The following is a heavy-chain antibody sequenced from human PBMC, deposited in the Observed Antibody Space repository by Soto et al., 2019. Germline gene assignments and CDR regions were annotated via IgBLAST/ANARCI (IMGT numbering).Heavy chain of an antibody. CDR2: ISYDGTNK. D-gene: IGHD4-17*01. CDR1: GFTFSNYG. CDR3: AKGYYGGNSDYFEY. Sequence: QVQLVESGGGVVQPGRSLRLSCAVSGFTFSNYGMHWVRQAPGKGLEWVSIISYDGTNKYYADSVKGRFTISRDNSKNTLYLQINSLRGEDTAVYYCAKGYYGGNSDYFEYWGQGTLVTVTS. J-gene: IGHJ4*02. V-gene: IGHV3-30*18.